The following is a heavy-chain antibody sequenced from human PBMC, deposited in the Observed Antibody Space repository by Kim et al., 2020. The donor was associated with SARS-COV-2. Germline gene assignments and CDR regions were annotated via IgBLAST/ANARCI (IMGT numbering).Heavy chain of an antibody. CDR3: ATISGYCSSTSCYHFDY. D-gene: IGHD2-2*01. J-gene: IGHJ4*02. Sequence: VKGRFTISTDNAKNTLYLQMTSLRAEDTAVYYCATISGYCSSTSCYHFDYWGQGTLVTVSS. V-gene: IGHV3-74*01.